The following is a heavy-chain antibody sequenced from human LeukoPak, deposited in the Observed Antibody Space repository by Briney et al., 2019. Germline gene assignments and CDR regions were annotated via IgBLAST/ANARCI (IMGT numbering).Heavy chain of an antibody. D-gene: IGHD1-7*01. CDR1: GYTFSSFG. V-gene: IGHV1-18*01. Sequence: ASVKVSCKASGYTFSSFGISWVRQAPGRGLEWMGWISGYNANTNYAQEVQGRVTMTTDTSTSTVYMELKSLRPDDTAVYYCARQTRGKNYDYWGQGTLVIVSS. CDR3: ARQTRGKNYDY. J-gene: IGHJ4*02. CDR2: ISGYNANT.